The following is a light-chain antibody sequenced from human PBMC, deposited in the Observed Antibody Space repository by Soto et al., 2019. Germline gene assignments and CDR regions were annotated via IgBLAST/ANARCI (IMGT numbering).Light chain of an antibody. Sequence: EIVLTQSPGTLSLSPGERGTLSCRASQSVSSNYLAWYQQKPGQAPRLLIYRAFSRATGIPDWFSGSGSGTDFTLTISRLEPEDFAVYYCRYYGSSPWTFGQGTKVEIK. CDR1: QSVSSNY. J-gene: IGKJ1*01. V-gene: IGKV3-20*01. CDR3: RYYGSSPWT. CDR2: RAF.